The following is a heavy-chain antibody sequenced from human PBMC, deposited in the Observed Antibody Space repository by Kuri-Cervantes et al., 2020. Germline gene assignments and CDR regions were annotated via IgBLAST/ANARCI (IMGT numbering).Heavy chain of an antibody. CDR2: ISAYNGNT. J-gene: IGHJ5*02. CDR1: GGTFSSYA. CDR3: ARGSLITGTRWFDP. Sequence: ASVKVSCKASGGTFSSYAISWVRQAPGQGLEWMGWISAYNGNTNYAQKFQGRVTMTRDTSISTAYMELSRLTSDDTAVYYCARGSLITGTRWFDPWGQGTLVTVSS. V-gene: IGHV1-18*01. D-gene: IGHD1-7*01.